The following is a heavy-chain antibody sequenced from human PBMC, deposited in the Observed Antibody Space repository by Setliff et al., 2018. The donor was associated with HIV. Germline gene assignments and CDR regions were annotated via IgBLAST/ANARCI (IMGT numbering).Heavy chain of an antibody. Sequence: PSETLSLTCIVSGYSLSSGYYWGWIRQPPGRGLEWIGSIYHSGSTYYNPSLKSRVSISVDTSKNQFSLKLSSATAADTAVYYCARDIGDDGGLIDYWGQGTLVTVSS. CDR3: ARDIGDDGGLIDY. D-gene: IGHD4-17*01. CDR1: GYSLSSGYY. CDR2: IYHSGST. J-gene: IGHJ4*02. V-gene: IGHV4-38-2*02.